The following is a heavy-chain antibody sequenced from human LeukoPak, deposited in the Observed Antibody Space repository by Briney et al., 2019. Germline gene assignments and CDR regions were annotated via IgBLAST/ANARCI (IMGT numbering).Heavy chain of an antibody. CDR3: ARGYCSGGSCYPLKSIYYYYMDV. Sequence: SETLSPTCAVYGGSFSGYYWNWIRQPPGKGLEWIGEINHSGSTNYNPSLKSRVTISIDTSKNQFSLKVTSVTAADTAVYYCARGYCSGGSCYPLKSIYYYYMDVWGEGTTVTFSS. V-gene: IGHV4-34*01. CDR1: GGSFSGYY. CDR2: INHSGST. J-gene: IGHJ6*03. D-gene: IGHD2-15*01.